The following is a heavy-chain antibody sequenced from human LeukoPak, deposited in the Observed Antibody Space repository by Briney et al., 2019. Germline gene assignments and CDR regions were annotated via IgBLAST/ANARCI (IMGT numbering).Heavy chain of an antibody. V-gene: IGHV4-59*01. J-gene: IGHJ5*02. CDR3: ARERGGSSWYPGWFDP. CDR1: GGSISSYY. D-gene: IGHD6-13*01. CDR2: VYYTGST. Sequence: SETLSLTCTVSGGSISSYYWSWVRQPPGKGLEWIGFVYYTGSTNYSPSLKSRVTISVDTSKNQFSLKLRSVTAADTAVYYCARERGGSSWYPGWFDPWGQGTLVTVSS.